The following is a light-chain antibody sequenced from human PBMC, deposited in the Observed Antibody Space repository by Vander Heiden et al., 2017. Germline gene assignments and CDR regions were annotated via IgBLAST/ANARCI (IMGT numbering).Light chain of an antibody. J-gene: IGKJ4*01. Sequence: DIQMTQSPSSLSAYVGDRVTITCRASQSISSYLNWYQQKPGKAPKLLIYAASSLQSGVPSRFSGSGSGTDFTLTISSPQPEDFATYYCQQSDSTPLTFGGGTKVEIK. CDR1: QSISSY. CDR2: AAS. V-gene: IGKV1-39*01. CDR3: QQSDSTPLT.